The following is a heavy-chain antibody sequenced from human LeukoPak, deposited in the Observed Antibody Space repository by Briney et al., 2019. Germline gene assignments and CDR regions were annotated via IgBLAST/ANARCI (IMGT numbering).Heavy chain of an antibody. V-gene: IGHV3-21*01. J-gene: IGHJ5*02. D-gene: IGHD2-15*01. CDR3: ARLYRVAATFDP. CDR2: ISSSSSCI. Sequence: PGGSLRLPCAASGFTFSSYSMNWVRQAPGKGLEWVSSISSSSSCIYYADSVKGRFTISRDNAKNSLYLQMNSLRAEDTAVYYCARLYRVAATFDPWGQGTLVTVSS. CDR1: GFTFSSYS.